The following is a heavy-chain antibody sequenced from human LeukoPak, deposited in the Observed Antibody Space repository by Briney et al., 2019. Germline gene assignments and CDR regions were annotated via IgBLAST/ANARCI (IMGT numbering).Heavy chain of an antibody. Sequence: PGRSLRLSCAASGFTFSTCAMHWVRQAPGKGLEWVAFISYDGTNKYCADSVKGRFTISRDNSKNTLYLQMNSLRAEDTALYYCAKEILTGYAFDIWGQGTMVTVSS. D-gene: IGHD7-27*01. CDR1: GFTFSTCA. J-gene: IGHJ3*02. CDR3: AKEILTGYAFDI. CDR2: ISYDGTNK. V-gene: IGHV3-30-3*01.